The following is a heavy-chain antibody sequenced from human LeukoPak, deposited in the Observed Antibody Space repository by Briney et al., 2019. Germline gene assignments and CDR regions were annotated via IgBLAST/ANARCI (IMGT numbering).Heavy chain of an antibody. Sequence: GGSLRLSCAASGFTVSNNRLSWVRQAPGMGLEWVSTIYSDGNTYYPDSVKGRFTISRDGSKNTLYLQLNSLRTEDTAIYYCVREREGSNSEHWGQGTLVTVSS. V-gene: IGHV3-53*01. CDR3: VREREGSNSEH. D-gene: IGHD1-26*01. CDR2: IYSDGNT. J-gene: IGHJ1*01. CDR1: GFTVSNNR.